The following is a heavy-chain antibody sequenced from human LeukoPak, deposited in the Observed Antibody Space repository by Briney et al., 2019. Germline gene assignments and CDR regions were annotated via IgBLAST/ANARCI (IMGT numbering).Heavy chain of an antibody. D-gene: IGHD1-1*01. CDR3: ARDGELERLDY. CDR2: ISGSGGST. Sequence: GGSLRLSCAASGFTFSTYAMTWVRQAPGKGLEWVSVISGSGGSTYYADSVKGRFTLSRDNSKNTLYLQMNSLRADDTAVYYCARDGELERLDYWGQGTLVTVSS. J-gene: IGHJ4*02. CDR1: GFTFSTYA. V-gene: IGHV3-23*01.